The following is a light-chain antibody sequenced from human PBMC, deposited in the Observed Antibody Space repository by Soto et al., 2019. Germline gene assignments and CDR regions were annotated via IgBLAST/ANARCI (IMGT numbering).Light chain of an antibody. CDR1: QTIRSNY. CDR3: QQYGSSPWT. Sequence: ETVLTQSPGTLSLSPGEIATLSCRASQTIRSNYLAWYRQTPGQAPKLLIYGASNRAPGIADRFSGSGSGTDFTLNISRLEPEDFALYYCQQYGSSPWTFGQGTKVELK. V-gene: IGKV3-20*01. J-gene: IGKJ1*01. CDR2: GAS.